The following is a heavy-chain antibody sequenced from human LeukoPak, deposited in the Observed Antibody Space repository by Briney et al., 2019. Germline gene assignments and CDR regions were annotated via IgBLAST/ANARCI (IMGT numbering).Heavy chain of an antibody. CDR3: ARTARYSGSYGYYYYGMDV. V-gene: IGHV4-31*03. CDR1: GGSISSGGYY. CDR2: IYYSGST. Sequence: SQTLSLTCTVSGGSISSGGYYWSWIRQHPGKGLEWIGYIYYSGSTYYNPSLKSRVTISVDTSKNQFSLKLSSVTAADTAVYYCARTARYSGSYGYYYYGMDVWGQGTTVTVSS. D-gene: IGHD1-26*01. J-gene: IGHJ6*02.